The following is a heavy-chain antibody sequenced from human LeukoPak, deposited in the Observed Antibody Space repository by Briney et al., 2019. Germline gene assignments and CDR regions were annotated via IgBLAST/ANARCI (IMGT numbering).Heavy chain of an antibody. CDR3: ARMEPYYYYGMDV. Sequence: ASVKVSCKAPGYTFTGYYMHWVRQAPGQGLEWMGWINPNSGGTNYAQKFQGWVTMTRDTSISTAYMELSRLRSDDTAVYYCARMEPYYYYGMDVWGQGTTVTVSS. V-gene: IGHV1-2*04. CDR1: GYTFTGYY. CDR2: INPNSGGT. J-gene: IGHJ6*02. D-gene: IGHD1-14*01.